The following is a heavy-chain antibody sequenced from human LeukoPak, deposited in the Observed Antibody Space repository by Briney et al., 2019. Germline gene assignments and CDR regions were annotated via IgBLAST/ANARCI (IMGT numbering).Heavy chain of an antibody. Sequence: GGSLRLSCAASGFTPSSYSMNWVRQAPGKGLEWVGRIKSKTDGGTTDYVAPVKGRFAISRDDSKNTLYLQMNSLKTEDTAVYYCTTGGNYYEYWGQGTLVTVSS. CDR1: GFTPSSYS. D-gene: IGHD1-26*01. CDR3: TTGGNYYEY. J-gene: IGHJ4*02. CDR2: IKSKTDGGTT. V-gene: IGHV3-15*01.